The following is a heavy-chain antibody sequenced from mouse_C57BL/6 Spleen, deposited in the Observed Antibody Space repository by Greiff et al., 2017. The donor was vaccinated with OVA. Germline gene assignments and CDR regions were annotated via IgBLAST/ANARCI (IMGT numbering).Heavy chain of an antibody. D-gene: IGHD2-4*01. J-gene: IGHJ1*03. CDR1: GYSFTGYY. CDR2: INPSTGGT. V-gene: IGHV1-42*01. Sequence: VQLKESGPELLKPGASVKISCKASGYSFTGYYMNWVKQSPEKSLEWIGEINPSTGGTTYNQKFKAKATLTVDKSTSTAYMQLKSLTSEDSAVYYCARYYDYDGYFDVWGTGTTVTVSS. CDR3: ARYYDYDGYFDV.